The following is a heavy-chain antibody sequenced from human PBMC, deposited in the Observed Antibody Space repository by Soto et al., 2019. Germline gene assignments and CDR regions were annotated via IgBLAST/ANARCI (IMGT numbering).Heavy chain of an antibody. V-gene: IGHV3-72*01. J-gene: IGHJ4*02. CDR2: SRDKPQGYST. CDR1: GFTLSDHY. Sequence: PGGSLRRSGAGSGFTLSDHYIDWVRQAPGKGLEWVGRSRDKPQGYSTAYAASVKGRFTTSRDESKNSAYLQMNSLKTEDTAVYYCVRATYFSDSSGYTRCLDYWGQGTLVTVAS. CDR3: VRATYFSDSSGYTRCLDY. D-gene: IGHD3-22*01.